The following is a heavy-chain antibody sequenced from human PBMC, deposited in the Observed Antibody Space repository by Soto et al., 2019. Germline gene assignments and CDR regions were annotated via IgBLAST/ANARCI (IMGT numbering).Heavy chain of an antibody. CDR1: GFTISSYA. Sequence: GESLRLSCAASGFTISSYAMYWVRQAPGKGLEWVSAISDRGDTTHYADSVKGRFTISRDTSKNTLYLQLNTLRADDTAVYYCAKDKPGTTSFDYWGQGTLVTVSS. D-gene: IGHD1-1*01. V-gene: IGHV3-23*01. J-gene: IGHJ4*02. CDR3: AKDKPGTTSFDY. CDR2: ISDRGDTT.